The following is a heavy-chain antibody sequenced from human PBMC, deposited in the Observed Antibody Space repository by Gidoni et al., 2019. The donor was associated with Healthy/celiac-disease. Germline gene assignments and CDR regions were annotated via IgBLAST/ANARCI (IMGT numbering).Heavy chain of an antibody. CDR3: ARDFRRTDYDILTGSAYYYYGMDV. J-gene: IGHJ6*02. V-gene: IGHV3-53*04. D-gene: IGHD3-9*01. CDR1: GFTVSSNY. CDR2: IYSGGST. Sequence: EVQLVESGGGLVQPGGSLRLSCAASGFTVSSNYMSWVRRAPGKGLEWVSVIYSGGSTYNADSVKGRFTISRHNSKNTLYLQMNSLRAEDTAVYYCARDFRRTDYDILTGSAYYYYGMDVWGQGTTVTVSS.